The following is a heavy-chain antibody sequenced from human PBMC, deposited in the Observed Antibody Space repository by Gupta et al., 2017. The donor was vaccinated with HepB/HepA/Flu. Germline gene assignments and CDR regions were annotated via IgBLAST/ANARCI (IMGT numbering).Heavy chain of an antibody. CDR1: GYIFTSYT. J-gene: IGHJ4*02. CDR2: INPASGNT. D-gene: IGHD4-17*01. CDR3: TREQAYGDCGH. V-gene: IGHV1-3*01. Sequence: QVQLVQSGAEMKKPGASVKLSCEASGYIFTSYTMHWMRQAPGQSVEWMGWINPASGNTKDSQRFQGRVTITRDTAASTAYMEMSSIRSEDTAVYYCTREQAYGDCGHWGQGNLVTVSS.